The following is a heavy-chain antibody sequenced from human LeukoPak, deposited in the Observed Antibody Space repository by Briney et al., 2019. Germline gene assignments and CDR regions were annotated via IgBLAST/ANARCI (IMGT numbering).Heavy chain of an antibody. D-gene: IGHD6-13*01. CDR2: ISYDGSNK. J-gene: IGHJ4*02. CDR3: ARGSPGYSSSWYDY. CDR1: GFTFSSYA. V-gene: IGHV3-30-3*01. Sequence: PGRSLRLSCAASGFTFSSYAMHWVRQAPGKGLEWVAVISYDGSNKYYADSVKGRFTISRDNAKNTLYLQMNSLRAEDTAVYYCARGSPGYSSSWYDYWGQGTLVTVSS.